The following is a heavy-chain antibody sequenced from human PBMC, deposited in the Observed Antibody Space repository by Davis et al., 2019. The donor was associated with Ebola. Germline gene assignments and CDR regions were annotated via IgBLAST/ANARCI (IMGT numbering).Heavy chain of an antibody. D-gene: IGHD1-20*01. CDR2: IYTGDSDT. V-gene: IGHV5-51*01. CDR1: GNSFTSHW. J-gene: IGHJ3*02. Sequence: GESLKISCKDSGNSFTSHWIGWVRQMPGKGLEWMGIIYTGDSDTRYSPSFRGQVTISADKSMKTAFLQWSSLKASDTAMYYCASLRRTITGMDDAFDIWGQGTMVTVS. CDR3: ASLRRTITGMDDAFDI.